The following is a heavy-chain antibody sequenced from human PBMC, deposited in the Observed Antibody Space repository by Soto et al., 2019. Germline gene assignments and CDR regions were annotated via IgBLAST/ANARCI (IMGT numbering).Heavy chain of an antibody. J-gene: IGHJ6*02. CDR2: ISSSGSTI. CDR3: ARAGGSYYYYYYYGMDV. Sequence: GGSLRLSCAASGFTFSSYEMNWVRQAPGKGLEWVSHISSSGSTIYYADSVKGRFTISRDNAKNSLYLQMNSLRAEDTAVYYCARAGGSYYYYYYYGMDVWGQGTTVTVSS. CDR1: GFTFSSYE. D-gene: IGHD1-26*01. V-gene: IGHV3-48*03.